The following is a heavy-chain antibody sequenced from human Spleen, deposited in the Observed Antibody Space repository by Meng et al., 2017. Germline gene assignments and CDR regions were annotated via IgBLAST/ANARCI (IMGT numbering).Heavy chain of an antibody. J-gene: IGHJ4*02. CDR3: ARGPTTMAHDFDY. V-gene: IGHV4-34*01. CDR2: INHSGST. CDR1: GGSFSDYY. Sequence: QLQLQQWGVGLLNPSETLSRTCVVSGGSFSDYYWSWIRQPPGKGLEWIGEINHSGSTNYNPSLESRATISVDTSQNNLSLKLSSVTAADSAVYYCARGPTTMAHDFDYWGQGTLVTVSS. D-gene: IGHD4-11*01.